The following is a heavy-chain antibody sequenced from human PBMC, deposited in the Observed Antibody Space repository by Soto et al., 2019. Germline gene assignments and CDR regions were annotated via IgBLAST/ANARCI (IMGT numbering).Heavy chain of an antibody. V-gene: IGHV1-24*01. Sequence: QVQLVQSGAEVKKPGASVKVSCKVSGYTLTELAMHWVRRAPGKGLEWMGGFDPEDGETIYAQKFQGRVTMTEDTSTDTAYMELSSLRSEDTAVYYCATPRHRGYCSGGSCYSFDYWGQGTLVTVSS. CDR1: GYTLTELA. D-gene: IGHD2-15*01. CDR2: FDPEDGET. CDR3: ATPRHRGYCSGGSCYSFDY. J-gene: IGHJ4*02.